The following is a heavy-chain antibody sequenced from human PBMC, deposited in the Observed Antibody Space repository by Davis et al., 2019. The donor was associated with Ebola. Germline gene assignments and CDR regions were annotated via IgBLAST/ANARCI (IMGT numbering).Heavy chain of an antibody. V-gene: IGHV3-74*03. CDR2: ISGDGSYT. CDR3: AKEYGSSGSSFQSYFDF. Sequence: PGGSLRLSCVASGFAFRNYWMHWVRQTPGTGLEWVSRISGDGSYTTHADSVRGRFTISRDNSWNTLYLQMNSLRAEDTAVYYCAKEYGSSGSSFQSYFDFWGQGTLVTVSS. CDR1: GFAFRNYW. D-gene: IGHD1-26*01. J-gene: IGHJ4*02.